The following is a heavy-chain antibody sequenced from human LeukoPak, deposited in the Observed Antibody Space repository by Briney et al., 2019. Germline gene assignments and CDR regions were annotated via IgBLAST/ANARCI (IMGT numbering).Heavy chain of an antibody. CDR1: GFTFSSYS. Sequence: GGSLRLSCAASGFTFSSYSMNWVRQAPGKGLEWVSSISSSSSYIYYADSVKGRFTISRDNAKNSLYLQMNSLRAEDTAMCYCARVGDDYGDYSDYWGQGTLVTVSS. V-gene: IGHV3-21*04. CDR2: ISSSSSYI. J-gene: IGHJ4*02. D-gene: IGHD4-17*01. CDR3: ARVGDDYGDYSDY.